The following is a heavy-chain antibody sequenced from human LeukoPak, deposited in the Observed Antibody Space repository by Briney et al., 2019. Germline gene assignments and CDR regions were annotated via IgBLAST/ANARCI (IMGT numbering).Heavy chain of an antibody. CDR1: GFTFSDYY. CDR3: ARELTPYYYMDV. Sequence: GGSLRLSCAASGFTFSDYYMNWIRQAPGKGLEWVSYISSSGTTIYYADSVKGRFTISRDNAKNSLYLQMNSLRAEDTAVYYCARELTPYYYMDVWGKGTTVAIS. V-gene: IGHV3-11*01. D-gene: IGHD2-15*01. J-gene: IGHJ6*03. CDR2: ISSSGTTI.